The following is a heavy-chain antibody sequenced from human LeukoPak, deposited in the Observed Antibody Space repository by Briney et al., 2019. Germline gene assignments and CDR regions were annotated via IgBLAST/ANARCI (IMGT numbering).Heavy chain of an antibody. CDR1: GYTLTGYY. Sequence: GASVKVSCKASGYTLTGYYMHWVRQAPGQGLEWMERINPNNGDTKYAQKFQGRVTMTRDTSINTAYMELSSLGSDDTAVYYCARSFYDTSGYYLDSWGQGTLVAVSS. V-gene: IGHV1-2*06. D-gene: IGHD3-22*01. J-gene: IGHJ4*02. CDR3: ARSFYDTSGYYLDS. CDR2: INPNNGDT.